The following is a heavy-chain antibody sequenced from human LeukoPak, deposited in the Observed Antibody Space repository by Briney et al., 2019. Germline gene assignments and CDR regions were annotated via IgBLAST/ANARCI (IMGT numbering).Heavy chain of an antibody. Sequence: SETLSLTCTVSGGSISSYYWSWIRQPPGKGLEWIGYIYYSGSTNYNPSLKSRVTMSVDTSKNQFSLKLSSVTAADTAVYYCARALTTVTTGYYYYYMDVWGKGTTVTISS. CDR2: IYYSGST. CDR1: GGSISSYY. CDR3: ARALTTVTTGYYYYYMDV. D-gene: IGHD4-17*01. J-gene: IGHJ6*03. V-gene: IGHV4-59*12.